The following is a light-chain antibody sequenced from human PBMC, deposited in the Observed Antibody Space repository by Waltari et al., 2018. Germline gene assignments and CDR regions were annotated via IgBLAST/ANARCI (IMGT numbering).Light chain of an antibody. J-gene: IGKJ1*01. CDR1: QSVSRN. CDR2: ETS. Sequence: ETVMTQSPATLFVSPGERATLSCRASQSVSRNLAWYQQKPGQAPRLLIYETSTRATGIPARFSGSGSGTEFTLTISSLQSEDVAIYHCHQYNNWPPWTFGQGTKGEIK. CDR3: HQYNNWPPWT. V-gene: IGKV3-15*01.